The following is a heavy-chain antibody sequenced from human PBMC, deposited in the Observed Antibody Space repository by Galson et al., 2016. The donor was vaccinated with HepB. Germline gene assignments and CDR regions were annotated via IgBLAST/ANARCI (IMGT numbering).Heavy chain of an antibody. CDR1: GASISSTTNY. CDR3: ARGLVVSAGGDAFDI. D-gene: IGHD2-2*01. Sequence: ETLSLTCSVSGASISSTTNYWNWIRQPPGKGLEWIGEVNDSGSTNCNPSLKSRVTISLDTSKNQFSLKLSSVTAADTAVFYCARGLVVSAGGDAFDIWGQGTMVTVSS. V-gene: IGHV4-39*07. CDR2: VNDSGST. J-gene: IGHJ3*02.